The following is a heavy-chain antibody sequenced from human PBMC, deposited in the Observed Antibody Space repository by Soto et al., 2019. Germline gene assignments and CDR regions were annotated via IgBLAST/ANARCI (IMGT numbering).Heavy chain of an antibody. V-gene: IGHV1-18*01. CDR2: ISAYNGNT. CDR3: ARDLPVRVGATYFDY. CDR1: GYTFTSYG. J-gene: IGHJ4*02. D-gene: IGHD1-26*01. Sequence: QVQLVQSGAEVKKPGASVKVSCKASGYTFTSYGISWVRQAPGQGLEWMGWISAYNGNTNYAQKPQGRVTMTTDTSTSTAYMELRSLRADDTAVYYCARDLPVRVGATYFDYWGQGTLVTVSS.